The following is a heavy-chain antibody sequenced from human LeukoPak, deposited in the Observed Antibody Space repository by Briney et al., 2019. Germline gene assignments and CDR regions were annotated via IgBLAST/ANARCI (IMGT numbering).Heavy chain of an antibody. CDR2: INPNSGGT. CDR1: GYTFTGYY. J-gene: IGHJ6*02. V-gene: IGHV1-2*04. CDR3: AREPRYSGSYSFYYYYGMDV. Sequence: ASVKVSCKASGYTFTGYYMHWVRQAPGQGLEWMGWINPNSGGTNYAQKFQGWVTMTTDTSTSTAYMELRSLRSDDTAVYYCAREPRYSGSYSFYYYYGMDVWGQGTTVTVSS. D-gene: IGHD1-26*01.